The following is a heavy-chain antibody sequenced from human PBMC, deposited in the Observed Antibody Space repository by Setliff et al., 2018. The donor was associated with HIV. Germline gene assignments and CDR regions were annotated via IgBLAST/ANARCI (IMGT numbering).Heavy chain of an antibody. CDR2: MNPNSGNT. J-gene: IGHJ4*02. D-gene: IGHD3-10*01. CDR1: GYSFSSYG. V-gene: IGHV1-8*01. Sequence: ASVKVSCKASGYSFSSYGIGWVRLAPGQGLEGMGWMNPNSGNTGYAQKFQGRVTMTRNTSISTAYMELSSLRSEDTAVYYCARDIKYASGSSYLGPSPGFDYWGQGTLVTVSS. CDR3: ARDIKYASGSSYLGPSPGFDY.